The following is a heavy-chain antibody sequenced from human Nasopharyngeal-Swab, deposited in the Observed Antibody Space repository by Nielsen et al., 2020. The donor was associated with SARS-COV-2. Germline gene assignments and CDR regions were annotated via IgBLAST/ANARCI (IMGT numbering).Heavy chain of an antibody. CDR1: GFTFSSYG. CDR3: ARGCSSTSCYRSDGMDV. CDR2: IWYDGSNK. D-gene: IGHD2-2*01. J-gene: IGHJ6*02. Sequence: GGSLRLSCAASGFTFSSYGMHWVRQAPGKGLEWMAVIWYDGSNKYYADSVKGRFTISRDNSKNTLYLQMNSLRAEDTAVYYCARGCSSTSCYRSDGMDVWGQGTTVTVSS. V-gene: IGHV3-33*01.